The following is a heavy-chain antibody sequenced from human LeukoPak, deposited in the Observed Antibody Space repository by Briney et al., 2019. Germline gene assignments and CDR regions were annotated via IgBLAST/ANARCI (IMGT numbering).Heavy chain of an antibody. J-gene: IGHJ6*03. Sequence: SETLSLTCTVSGGSISSYYWTWIRQPPGKGLEWIGYIFYSGSTNYNPSLKSRVTISVDTSKNQFSLKLSSVTAADTAVYYCARYYRFDYMDVWGKGTTFTVSS. CDR1: GGSISSYY. V-gene: IGHV4-59*08. CDR2: IFYSGST. CDR3: ARYYRFDYMDV.